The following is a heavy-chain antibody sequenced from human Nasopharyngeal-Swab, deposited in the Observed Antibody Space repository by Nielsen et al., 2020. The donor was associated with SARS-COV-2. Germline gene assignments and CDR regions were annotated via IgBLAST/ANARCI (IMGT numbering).Heavy chain of an antibody. V-gene: IGHV3-30*03. Sequence: GESLKISCAASGFSFNNYGLHWVRQAPGKGLEWVAVISYEGSKEYYADSVEGRFTISRDNSKNTLYLQMNSLRAEDTAVYYCARDKGGYRYFDYWGQGTLVTVSS. CDR2: ISYEGSKE. J-gene: IGHJ4*02. D-gene: IGHD5-18*01. CDR3: ARDKGGYRYFDY. CDR1: GFSFNNYG.